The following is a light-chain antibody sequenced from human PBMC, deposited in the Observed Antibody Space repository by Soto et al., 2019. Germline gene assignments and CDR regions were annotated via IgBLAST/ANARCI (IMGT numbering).Light chain of an antibody. J-gene: IGKJ5*01. V-gene: IGKV3-15*01. CDR1: QSVGSN. CDR3: QQYTTWPPIT. CDR2: GSS. Sequence: EILLTQSPATLPVSPGERASLSGSASQSVGSNLAWFQQKPGQAPRLLIYGSSTRATGVPARFSGSGSGADFTLTISNLQSEDFAVYYCQQYTTWPPITFGQGTRLEIK.